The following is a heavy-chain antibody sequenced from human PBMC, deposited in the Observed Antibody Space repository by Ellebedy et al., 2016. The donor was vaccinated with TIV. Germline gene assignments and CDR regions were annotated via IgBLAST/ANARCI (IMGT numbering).Heavy chain of an antibody. CDR1: GYTFSTYG. Sequence: AASVKVSCKASGYTFSTYGFSWVRQAPGQGLEWMGWISAYNGNTEYAQKLQGRVTMTTDTSTSTAYMELRSLRFDDTAVYYCARDAATPISAAGNDYWGQGTLVIVSS. CDR2: ISAYNGNT. V-gene: IGHV1-18*01. J-gene: IGHJ4*02. D-gene: IGHD6-13*01. CDR3: ARDAATPISAAGNDY.